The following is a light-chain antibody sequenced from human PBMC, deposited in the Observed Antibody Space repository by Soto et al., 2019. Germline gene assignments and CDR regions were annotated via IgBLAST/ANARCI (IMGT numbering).Light chain of an antibody. CDR2: AAS. CDR1: QSISNY. Sequence: DIQMTQSPSSLSASVGDRVTITCRASQSISNYLNWYQQKPGKAPKLLIYAASSMQSGVPSRFSGSGSETDSTLTISSLYHRDSATHYCQLSFPPRWTFGQGTKVEV. CDR3: QLSFPPRWT. J-gene: IGKJ1*01. V-gene: IGKV1-39*01.